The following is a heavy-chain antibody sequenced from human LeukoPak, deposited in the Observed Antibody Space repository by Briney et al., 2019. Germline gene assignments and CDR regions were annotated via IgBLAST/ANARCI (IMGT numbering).Heavy chain of an antibody. V-gene: IGHV1-24*01. D-gene: IGHD6-19*01. CDR2: FDPEDGET. CDR3: ATDILQQWLVQRFYYFDY. CDR1: GYTLTELS. J-gene: IGHJ4*02. Sequence: ASVKVSCKVSGYTLTELSMHWVRQAPGKGLEWMGGFDPEDGETIYAQKFQGRVTMTEDTSTDTAYMELSSLRSEDTAVYYCATDILQQWLVQRFYYFDYWGQGTLVTVSS.